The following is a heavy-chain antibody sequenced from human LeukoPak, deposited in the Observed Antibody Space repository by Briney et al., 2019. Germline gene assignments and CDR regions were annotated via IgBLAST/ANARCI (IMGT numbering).Heavy chain of an antibody. D-gene: IGHD2-2*02. V-gene: IGHV3-30-3*01. CDR3: ASEMFPVHNQLLYEEDY. Sequence: PGRSLRLSCAASGFTFSSYAMHWVRQAPGKGLEWVAVISYDGSNKYYADSVKGRFTISRDNSKNTLYLQMNSLRAEDTAVYYCASEMFPVHNQLLYEEDYWGQGTLVTVSS. CDR2: ISYDGSNK. J-gene: IGHJ4*02. CDR1: GFTFSSYA.